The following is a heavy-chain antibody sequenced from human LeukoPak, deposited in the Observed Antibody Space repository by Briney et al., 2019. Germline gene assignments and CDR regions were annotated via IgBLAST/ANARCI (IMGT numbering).Heavy chain of an antibody. Sequence: GGSLRLSCAASGFTFSSYGMHWVRQAPGKGLEWVAVISYDGSNKYYADSVKGRFTISRDNSKNTLYLQMNSLRAEDTAVYYCAKVCSSGWSGFGYWGQGTLVTVSS. V-gene: IGHV3-30*18. J-gene: IGHJ4*02. CDR1: GFTFSSYG. CDR2: ISYDGSNK. CDR3: AKVCSSGWSGFGY. D-gene: IGHD6-19*01.